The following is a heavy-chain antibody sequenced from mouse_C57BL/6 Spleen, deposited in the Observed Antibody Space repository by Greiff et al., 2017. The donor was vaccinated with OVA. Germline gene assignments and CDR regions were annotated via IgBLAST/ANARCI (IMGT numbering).Heavy chain of an antibody. Sequence: QVQLQQSGPELVKPGASVKISCKASGYAFSSSWMNWVKQRPGKGLEWIGRIYPGDGDTNYNGKFKGKATLTADKSSSTAYMQLSSLTSEDSAVYFCARLEGVTFDYWGQGTTLTVSS. J-gene: IGHJ2*01. CDR2: IYPGDGDT. CDR1: GYAFSSSW. V-gene: IGHV1-82*01. CDR3: ARLEGVTFDY. D-gene: IGHD2-3*01.